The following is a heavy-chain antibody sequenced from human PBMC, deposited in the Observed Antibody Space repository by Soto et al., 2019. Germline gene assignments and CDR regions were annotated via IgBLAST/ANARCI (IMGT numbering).Heavy chain of an antibody. Sequence: PGGSLRLSCAASGFTFSSYAMHWVRQAPGKGLEWVAVISYDGSNKYYADSVKGRFTISRDNSKNTLYLQMNSLRAEDTAVYYCAKDPGTISDYWGQGTLVTVSS. J-gene: IGHJ4*02. D-gene: IGHD3-3*01. CDR1: GFTFSSYA. CDR2: ISYDGSNK. CDR3: AKDPGTISDY. V-gene: IGHV3-30-3*01.